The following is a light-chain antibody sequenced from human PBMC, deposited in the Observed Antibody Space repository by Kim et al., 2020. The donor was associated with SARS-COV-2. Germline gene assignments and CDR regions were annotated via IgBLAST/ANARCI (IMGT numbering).Light chain of an antibody. CDR1: SLRKYP. CDR2: DKN. Sequence: AFGQAVGITCQGDSLRKYPASWYQQKPGQGPILVMHDKNNVRPSGVPDRFSGSNAGNTAFLTITGAQVEDEATYYCGSRDSSGPGVFGGGTQLTVL. V-gene: IGLV3-19*01. J-gene: IGLJ3*02. CDR3: GSRDSSGPGV.